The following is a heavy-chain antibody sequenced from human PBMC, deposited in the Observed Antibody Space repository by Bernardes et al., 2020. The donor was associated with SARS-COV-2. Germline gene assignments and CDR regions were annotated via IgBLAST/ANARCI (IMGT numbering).Heavy chain of an antibody. J-gene: IGHJ4*02. CDR3: ARHDRYYYGSGSYETPNGVDY. CDR2: IYYSGST. V-gene: IGHV4-39*01. D-gene: IGHD3-10*01. Sequence: SETLSLTCTVSGGSISSSSYYWGWIRQPPGKGLEWIGSIYYSGSTYYNPSLKSRVTISVDTSKNQFSLKLSSVTAADTAVYYCARHDRYYYGSGSYETPNGVDYWGQGTLVTVSS. CDR1: GGSISSSSYY.